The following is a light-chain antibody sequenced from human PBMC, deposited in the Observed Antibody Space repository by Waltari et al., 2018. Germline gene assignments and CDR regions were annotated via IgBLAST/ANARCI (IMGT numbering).Light chain of an antibody. V-gene: IGKV3-20*01. CDR2: DAS. Sequence: EIVLTQSPCTLSLSPGERATLSCRASQSVGRYLAWYQQKPGQAPRLLIYDASTRATGIPDRFSGSGSGTDFSLTISRLESEDFAVYYCQKYVNLPATFGQGTKVEIK. J-gene: IGKJ1*01. CDR3: QKYVNLPAT. CDR1: QSVGRY.